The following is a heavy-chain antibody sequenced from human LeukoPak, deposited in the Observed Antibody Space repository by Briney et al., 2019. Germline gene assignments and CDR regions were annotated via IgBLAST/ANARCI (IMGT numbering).Heavy chain of an antibody. CDR1: GFNFNTKW. V-gene: IGHV3-7*01. CDR2: INQDGSEK. Sequence: GGSLRLSCATSGFNFNTKWMTWVRQAPGKGLEWVANINQDGSEKYHGDSVKGRFIISRDNAKRSLFLEMSSLRAEDTAMYYCADPPSDFWGQGTLVAVSS. J-gene: IGHJ4*02. CDR3: ADPPSDF.